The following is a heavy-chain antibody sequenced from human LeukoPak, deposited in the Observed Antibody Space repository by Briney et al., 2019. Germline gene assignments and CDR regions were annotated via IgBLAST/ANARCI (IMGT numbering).Heavy chain of an antibody. CDR1: GYTFTSYY. CDR3: ARVGGSLYSSSSRYYYYMDV. J-gene: IGHJ6*03. D-gene: IGHD6-6*01. CDR2: INPSGGST. V-gene: IGHV1-46*01. Sequence: ASVKVSCKASGYTFTSYYMHWVRQAPGQGLEWMGIINPSGGSTSYAQKFQGRVTMTRDRSTSTVYMELSSLRSEDTAVYYCARVGGSLYSSSSRYYYYMDVWGKGTTVTVSS.